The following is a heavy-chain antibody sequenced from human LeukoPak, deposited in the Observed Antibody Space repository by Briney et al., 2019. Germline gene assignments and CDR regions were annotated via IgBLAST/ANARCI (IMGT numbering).Heavy chain of an antibody. CDR1: GFIFDDYA. Sequence: GGSLRLSCAASGFIFDDYAMHWVRQAPGKGLEWVSYISSSSSYTNYADSVKGRFTISRGNAKNSLYLQMNSLRAEDTAVYYCARVAGGTTVTQFDYWGQGTLVTVSS. V-gene: IGHV3-11*05. J-gene: IGHJ4*02. CDR2: ISSSSSYT. D-gene: IGHD4-17*01. CDR3: ARVAGGTTVTQFDY.